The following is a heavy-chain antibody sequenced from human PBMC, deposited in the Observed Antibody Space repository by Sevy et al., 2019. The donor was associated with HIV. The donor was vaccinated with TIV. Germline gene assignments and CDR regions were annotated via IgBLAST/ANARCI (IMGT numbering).Heavy chain of an antibody. CDR1: CLAFSTHS. D-gene: IGHD1-26*01. CDR2: ISYEGTET. J-gene: IGHJ4*01. CDR3: ARDGGYSIKWYPLY. V-gene: IGHV3-30-3*01. Sequence: GSLRLSCAASCLAFSTHSMHWGRQAPGQGLGGVAVISYEGTETFYAASVEGRFTISRDNSKNMLSLQINSLRPEDTAVYYCARDGGYSIKWYPLYWGHGTLVTVSS.